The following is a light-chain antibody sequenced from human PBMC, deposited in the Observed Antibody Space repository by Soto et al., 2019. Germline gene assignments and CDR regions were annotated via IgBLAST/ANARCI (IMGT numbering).Light chain of an antibody. CDR3: QQYGRSPPEFT. J-gene: IGKJ3*01. CDR2: GAS. V-gene: IGKV3-20*01. CDR1: QSVISNY. Sequence: EIVLTQSPGILSLSPGERATLSCRASQSVISNYLAWYQQKPGQAPRLLIYGASFRATGIPDRFSGSGSGTDFTLTISRLEPEDFSVYYCQQYGRSPPEFTFGPGTKVDIK.